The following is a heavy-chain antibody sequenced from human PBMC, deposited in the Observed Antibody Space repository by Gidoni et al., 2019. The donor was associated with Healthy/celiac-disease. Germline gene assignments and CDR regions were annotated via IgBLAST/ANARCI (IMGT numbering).Heavy chain of an antibody. CDR1: GFTFSSYG. Sequence: QVQLVESGGGVVQPGRSLRLSCAAPGFTFSSYGMHWVRQAPGKGLEWVAVKSYDGSNKYYADSVKGRFTISRDNSKNTLYLQMNSLRAEDTAVYYCAIFGVVTPDAFDIWGQGTMVTVSS. CDR3: AIFGVVTPDAFDI. V-gene: IGHV3-30*03. J-gene: IGHJ3*02. CDR2: KSYDGSNK. D-gene: IGHD3-3*01.